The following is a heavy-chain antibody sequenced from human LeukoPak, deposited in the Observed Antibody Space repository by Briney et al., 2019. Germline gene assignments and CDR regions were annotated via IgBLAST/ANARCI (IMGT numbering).Heavy chain of an antibody. CDR1: GGTFSSYA. Sequence: SVKLSCKASGGTFSSYAISWVRQAPGQGLEWMGGIIPIFGTANNAQKLQGRVTITAGECTSTAYMELSRLRSEDTAVYYCARALSKGYFDDGGQGTLVTVSS. CDR3: ARALSKGYFDD. CDR2: IIPIFGTA. J-gene: IGHJ4*02. V-gene: IGHV1-69*01.